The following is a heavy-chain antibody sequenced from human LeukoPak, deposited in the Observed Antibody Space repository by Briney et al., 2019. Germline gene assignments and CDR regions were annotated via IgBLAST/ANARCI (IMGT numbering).Heavy chain of an antibody. D-gene: IGHD3-16*01. Sequence: GGSLRLSCAASGFTFSTYSMSWVRRAPGKGLEWVSVISGNGGDTFYADSVKGRFTISRDNSKHTLFLQMNSLRDEDTAVYYCAKNGEKDYDYVWGSSTYYFDYWGQGTLVTVSS. CDR3: AKNGEKDYDYVWGSSTYYFDY. V-gene: IGHV3-23*01. J-gene: IGHJ4*02. CDR2: ISGNGGDT. CDR1: GFTFSTYS.